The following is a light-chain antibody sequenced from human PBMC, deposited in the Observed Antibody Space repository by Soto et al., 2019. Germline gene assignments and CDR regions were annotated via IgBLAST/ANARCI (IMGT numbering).Light chain of an antibody. CDR3: LRHDDYPLT. Sequence: DIQMTQSPSSLSASVGDRVTITCRASQDIGNYLAWYQQKPGKVPTRLIYDASSLQRGVTSRFSGSGSGTEFTLTIYNLQPEDFATYYCLRHDDYPLTFGGGTKVDIK. CDR1: QDIGNY. CDR2: DAS. J-gene: IGKJ4*01. V-gene: IGKV1-17*02.